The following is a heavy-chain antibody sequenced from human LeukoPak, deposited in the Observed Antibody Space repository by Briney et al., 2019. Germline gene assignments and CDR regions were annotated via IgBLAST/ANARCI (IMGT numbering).Heavy chain of an antibody. Sequence: PGGSLRLSCAASGFTFSGYAMSWVRQAPGKGLEWVSAISGSGGSTYYADSVKGRFTISRDNSKNTLYLQMNSLRAEDTAVYYCAKDLNYGDLLDYWGQGTLVTVSS. D-gene: IGHD4-17*01. CDR3: AKDLNYGDLLDY. J-gene: IGHJ4*02. CDR1: GFTFSGYA. V-gene: IGHV3-23*01. CDR2: ISGSGGST.